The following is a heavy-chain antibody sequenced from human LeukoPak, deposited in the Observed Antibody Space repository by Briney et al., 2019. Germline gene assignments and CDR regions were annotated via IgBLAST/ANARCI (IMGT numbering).Heavy chain of an antibody. D-gene: IGHD5-18*01. V-gene: IGHV3-7*01. CDR2: IKADGSEK. Sequence: GGSLRLSCAASGFNFSNYWMSWVRQAPGKGLEWVATIKADGSEKYYVDSVKGRFTISRDNAKNSLPLQMNSLRAEDTAMYYCARGGYNYNPWGQGTLVTVSS. J-gene: IGHJ5*02. CDR1: GFNFSNYW. CDR3: ARGGYNYNP.